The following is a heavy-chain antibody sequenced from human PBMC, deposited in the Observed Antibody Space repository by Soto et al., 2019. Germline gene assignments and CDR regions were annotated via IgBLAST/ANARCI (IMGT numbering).Heavy chain of an antibody. CDR1: GDSVSSNTAA. CDR3: ASLSHDSSPS. CDR2: TYYRSKWYN. D-gene: IGHD3-22*01. Sequence: QVQLQQSGPGLVKPSQTLSLTCAISGDSVSSNTAAWNWIRQSPSRGLEWLGRTYYRSKWYNDYAVPVNSRITTHPDTSKHQFSLHLNSVTPEDTAVYYCASLSHDSSPSWGQGTMVTVSS. V-gene: IGHV6-1*01. J-gene: IGHJ3*01.